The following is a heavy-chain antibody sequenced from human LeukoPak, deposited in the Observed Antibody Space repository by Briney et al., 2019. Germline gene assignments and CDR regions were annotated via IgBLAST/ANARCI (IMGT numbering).Heavy chain of an antibody. J-gene: IGHJ4*02. CDR1: GFTFSSSA. V-gene: IGHV3-23*01. D-gene: IGHD6-19*01. CDR2: ISGSDST. CDR3: AKEYRGGWPFDY. Sequence: GGSLRLSCAASGFTFSSSAMSWVRQAPGKGLEWVSTISGSDSTYYADSVKGRFTISRDNSKNTLYLHMNSLRAEDTAVYYCAKEYRGGWPFDYWGQGTLVTVSS.